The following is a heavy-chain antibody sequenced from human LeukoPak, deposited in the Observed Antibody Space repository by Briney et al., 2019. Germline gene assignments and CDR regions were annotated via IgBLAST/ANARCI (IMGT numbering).Heavy chain of an antibody. CDR2: INWNGGST. D-gene: IGHD3-22*01. CDR3: AKEKVYYDSSGYYHNYFDY. Sequence: GGSLRLSCAASGFTFDDYGMSWVRQAPGKGLEWVSGINWNGGSTGYADSVKGRFTISRDNAKNSLYLQMNSLRAEDTAVYYCAKEKVYYDSSGYYHNYFDYWGQGTLVTVSS. V-gene: IGHV3-20*04. J-gene: IGHJ4*02. CDR1: GFTFDDYG.